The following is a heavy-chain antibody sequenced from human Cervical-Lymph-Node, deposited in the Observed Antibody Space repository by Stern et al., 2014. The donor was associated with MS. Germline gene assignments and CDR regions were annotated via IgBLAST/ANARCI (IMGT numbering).Heavy chain of an antibody. J-gene: IGHJ4*02. CDR2: IGPTTGAT. D-gene: IGHD4-11*01. V-gene: IGHV1-2*06. Sequence: VQLVESGAEVRKPGASVKVSCEASGYTFTGHYVHWVRQAPGQGLEWMGRIGPTTGATNFAQKFQGRVTLTRDTSISTAYMELSSLTSDDTAIYYCARQYSSYPDFWGQGTLVTVSS. CDR3: ARQYSSYPDF. CDR1: GYTFTGHY.